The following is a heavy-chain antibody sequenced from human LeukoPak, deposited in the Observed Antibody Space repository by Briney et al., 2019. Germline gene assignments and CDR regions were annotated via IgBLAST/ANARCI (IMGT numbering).Heavy chain of an antibody. CDR1: GFTFGTYA. Sequence: PGGSLRLSCAASGFTFGTYAMSWVRQTPGKSLEWVSIISNGGITTYYADAVKGRFTISRDNSKNTLYLQMSSLRAEDTAVYYCARSHSGSYSNAFDIWGQGTMVTVSS. J-gene: IGHJ3*02. CDR2: ISNGGITT. CDR3: ARSHSGSYSNAFDI. D-gene: IGHD1-26*01. V-gene: IGHV3-23*01.